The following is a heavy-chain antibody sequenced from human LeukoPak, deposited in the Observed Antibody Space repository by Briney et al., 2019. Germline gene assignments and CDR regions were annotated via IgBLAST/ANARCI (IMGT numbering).Heavy chain of an antibody. Sequence: PGGSLRLSCAASGFTFSSYWMHWVRQAPGKGLLWVSRINSDGSSTSYADSVKGRFTISRDNAKNTLYLQMNSLRAEDTAVYYCARDLHWAFDYWGQGTLVTVSS. D-gene: IGHD7-27*01. J-gene: IGHJ4*02. V-gene: IGHV3-74*01. CDR1: GFTFSSYW. CDR3: ARDLHWAFDY. CDR2: INSDGSST.